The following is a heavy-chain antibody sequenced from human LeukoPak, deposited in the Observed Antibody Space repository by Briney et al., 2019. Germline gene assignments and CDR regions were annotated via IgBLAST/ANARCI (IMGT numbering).Heavy chain of an antibody. D-gene: IGHD3-10*01. CDR1: GVTIRSYG. CDR3: ATLAAGSLDY. J-gene: IGHJ4*02. V-gene: IGHV3-30*02. Sequence: GGSLKLSCAASGVTIRSYGVHWVRQAPGKGLEWLAYIRSDGSNRYYADSVKGRSTISRDNSKNTLYLQMNSLRAEDTAVYYCATLAAGSLDYWGQGTLVTVAS. CDR2: IRSDGSNR.